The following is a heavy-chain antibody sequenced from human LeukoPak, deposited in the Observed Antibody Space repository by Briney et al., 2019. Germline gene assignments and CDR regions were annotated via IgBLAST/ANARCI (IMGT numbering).Heavy chain of an antibody. D-gene: IGHD6-13*01. V-gene: IGHV4-59*01. CDR3: ARAGGYSSSWSGWAFDI. CDR2: IYYSGST. J-gene: IGHJ3*02. CDR1: GGSISSYY. Sequence: SETLSLTCTVSGGSISSYYWSWIRQPPGKGLEWIGYIYYSGSTNYNPSLKSRVTISVDTSKNQFSLKLSSVTAADTAVHYCARAGGYSSSWSGWAFDIWGQGTMVTVSS.